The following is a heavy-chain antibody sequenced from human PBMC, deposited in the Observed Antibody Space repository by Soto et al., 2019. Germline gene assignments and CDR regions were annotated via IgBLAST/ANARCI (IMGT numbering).Heavy chain of an antibody. Sequence: EVQLVESGGGSVQPGGYLRLSCAASGSTVSGHWMHWVRQEPGRGLVWVSLISPDGSVTTYADSVKGRFTISRDNAKNPLTLQINSLRGEETAVYYCARGINYAMDVWGQGTTVTVSS. V-gene: IGHV3-74*01. CDR1: GSTVSGHW. CDR2: ISPDGSVT. J-gene: IGHJ6*02. CDR3: ARGINYAMDV.